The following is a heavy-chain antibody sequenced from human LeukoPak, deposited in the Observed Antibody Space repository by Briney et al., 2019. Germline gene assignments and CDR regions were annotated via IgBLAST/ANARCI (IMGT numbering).Heavy chain of an antibody. CDR3: ARHMGYKKGELLYYFDY. Sequence: SETLSLTCTVSGGSISSYYWSWIRQPPGKGLEWIGYIYYSGSTNYNPSLKSRVTISVDTSKNQFSLKLSSVTAADTAVYYCARHMGYKKGELLYYFDYWGQGTLVTVSS. D-gene: IGHD1-26*01. J-gene: IGHJ4*02. CDR2: IYYSGST. V-gene: IGHV4-59*08. CDR1: GGSISSYY.